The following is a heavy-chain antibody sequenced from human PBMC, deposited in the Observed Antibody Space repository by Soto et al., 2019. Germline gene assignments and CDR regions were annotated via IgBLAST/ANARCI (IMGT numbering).Heavy chain of an antibody. CDR3: ACALIAARGGIYYHVMDV. D-gene: IGHD6-6*01. V-gene: IGHV1-69*13. J-gene: IGHJ6*02. CDR2: IIPIFGTA. CDR1: GGTFSSYA. Sequence: SVKVSCEASGGTFSSYAISWVRQAPGQGIEWMGVIIPIFGTANYAQKCQGRVTITADESKSTAYMALSSLRSEDTAVYYCACALIAARGGIYYHVMDVWGQGTTVTVSS.